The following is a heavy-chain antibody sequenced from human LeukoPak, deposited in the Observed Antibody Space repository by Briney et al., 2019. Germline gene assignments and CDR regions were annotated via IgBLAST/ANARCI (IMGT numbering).Heavy chain of an antibody. J-gene: IGHJ4*02. Sequence: GGSLRLSCAASGFTFSSYWMTWVRQAPGKGLEWVANIKTDGSHTYYVDSVKGRFTISGDNAKNLLFLQLGSLRADDTGVYYCARASMGGRDYHLDSWGQGTLVTVSS. D-gene: IGHD3-10*01. CDR2: IKTDGSHT. CDR1: GFTFSSYW. V-gene: IGHV3-7*01. CDR3: ARASMGGRDYHLDS.